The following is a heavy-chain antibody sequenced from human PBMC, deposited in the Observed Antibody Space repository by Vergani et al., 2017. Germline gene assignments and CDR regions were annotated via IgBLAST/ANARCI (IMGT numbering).Heavy chain of an antibody. V-gene: IGHV4-59*11. CDR2: IHYSENT. D-gene: IGHD6-19*01. Sequence: QVQLQASGPGLVKSSETLSLTCSVSFDSIRNLYCNWIRQPPGKGLEWIGSIHYSENTNYHPSLKTRVTSSVDTSKNQFALTLTSVTAAGTAVYYCASDTHSGQRADRWGQGILVTVTS. CDR1: FDSIRNLY. J-gene: IGHJ5*02. CDR3: ASDTHSGQRADR.